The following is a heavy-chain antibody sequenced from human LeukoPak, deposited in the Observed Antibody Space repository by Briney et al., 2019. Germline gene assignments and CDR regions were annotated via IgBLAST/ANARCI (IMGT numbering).Heavy chain of an antibody. CDR2: INSDGSNT. Sequence: HPGGSLRLSCAASGFTFSSHWVHWVRQAPGKGLVWVSRINSDGSNTNYADSVKGRFTISRDNAKNTLSLQMNSLRAEDTAIYYCARGFSGIAFDFWSQGTMVTVSS. CDR3: ARGFSGIAFDF. CDR1: GFTFSSHW. J-gene: IGHJ3*01. D-gene: IGHD6-25*01. V-gene: IGHV3-74*01.